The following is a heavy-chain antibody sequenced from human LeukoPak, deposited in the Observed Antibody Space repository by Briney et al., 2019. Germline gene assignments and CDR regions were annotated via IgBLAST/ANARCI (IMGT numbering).Heavy chain of an antibody. V-gene: IGHV1-2*02. D-gene: IGHD2-21*01. CDR3: VRDDDSNCYDP. CDR2: INPKSGGT. J-gene: IGHJ5*02. CDR1: GYTFTDYY. Sequence: EASVKVSCKASGYTFTDYYIHWVRQAPGQGLEWMGEINPKSGGTACAQRFQGRVTMTRDTSISTVYMELRSLRSDDTAMYYCVRDDDSNCYDPWGQGTPVTVSS.